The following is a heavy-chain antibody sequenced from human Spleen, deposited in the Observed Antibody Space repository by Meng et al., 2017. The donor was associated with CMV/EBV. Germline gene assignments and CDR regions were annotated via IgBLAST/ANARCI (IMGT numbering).Heavy chain of an antibody. Sequence: GGSLRLSCAASGFTFSSYVMSWVRQAPGKGLEWVSTISETDGRTYYADSVRGRFTISRDNSGNTLYLQMNSLRADDTAIYYCAKYGRDAYSGFAHWGQGTLVTVSS. CDR1: GFTFSSYV. D-gene: IGHD5-12*01. CDR2: ISETDGRT. CDR3: AKYGRDAYSGFAH. J-gene: IGHJ4*02. V-gene: IGHV3-23*01.